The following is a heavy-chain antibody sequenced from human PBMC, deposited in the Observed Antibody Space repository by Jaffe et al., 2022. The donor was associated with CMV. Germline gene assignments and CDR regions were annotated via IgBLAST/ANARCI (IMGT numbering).Heavy chain of an antibody. V-gene: IGHV4-39*01. D-gene: IGHD3-10*01. Sequence: QLQLQESGPGLVKPSETLSLTCTVSGGSISSSSYYWGWIRQPPGKGLEWIGSIYYSGSTDYNPSLKSRVTISVDTSKNQFSLRLRSVTAADTALYYCARREGSKNYRRPFDYWGQGTLVTVSS. CDR1: GGSISSSSYY. J-gene: IGHJ4*02. CDR2: IYYSGST. CDR3: ARREGSKNYRRPFDY.